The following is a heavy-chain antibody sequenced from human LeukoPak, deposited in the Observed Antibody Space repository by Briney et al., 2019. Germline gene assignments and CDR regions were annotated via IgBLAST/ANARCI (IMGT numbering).Heavy chain of an antibody. CDR2: IIPILGIA. CDR1: GGTFSSYA. J-gene: IGHJ3*02. V-gene: IGHV1-69*04. Sequence: SVKVSCKASGGTFSSYAISWVRQAPGQGLEWMGRIIPILGIANYAQKFQGRVTVTADKSTSTAYMELSSLRSEDTAVYYCAREGVITGTTRAFDIWGQGTMVTVSS. CDR3: AREGVITGTTRAFDI. D-gene: IGHD1-7*01.